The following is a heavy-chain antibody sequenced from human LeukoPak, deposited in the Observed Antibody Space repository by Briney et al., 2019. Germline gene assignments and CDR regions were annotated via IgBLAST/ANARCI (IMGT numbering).Heavy chain of an antibody. D-gene: IGHD6-13*01. J-gene: IGHJ4*02. Sequence: GGSLRLSCAASGFTFSSYAMSWVRQAPGKGLEWVSAISGSGGSTYYADSVKGRFTISRDNSKNTLYLQMNSLRAEDTAVYYCAKYGTVAAARNGDFDYWGRGTLVTVSS. CDR3: AKYGTVAAARNGDFDY. CDR1: GFTFSSYA. V-gene: IGHV3-23*01. CDR2: ISGSGGST.